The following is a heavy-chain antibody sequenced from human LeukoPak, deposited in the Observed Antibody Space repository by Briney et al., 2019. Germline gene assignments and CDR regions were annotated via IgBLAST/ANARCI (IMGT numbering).Heavy chain of an antibody. CDR2: IYHSGTT. CDR1: GGTLSSSSYY. V-gene: IGHV4-39*01. J-gene: IGHJ5*02. Sequence: KTSETLSLTCTVSGGTLSSSSYYWDWIRQTPGKGLEWIGGIYHSGTTYYNPSLKSRVTISVDTSKNQFSLKLSSVTAADTAVYYCARRIDSSPTSANWFDPWGQGTLVTVSS. D-gene: IGHD1-26*01. CDR3: ARRIDSSPTSANWFDP.